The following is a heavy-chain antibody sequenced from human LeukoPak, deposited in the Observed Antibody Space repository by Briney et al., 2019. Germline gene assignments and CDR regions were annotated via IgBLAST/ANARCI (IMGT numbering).Heavy chain of an antibody. J-gene: IGHJ4*02. CDR1: GFTFRSYG. CDR3: AKDGPDWEYSSSLGLS. CDR2: ISGPGDT. V-gene: IGHV3-23*01. D-gene: IGHD6-6*01. Sequence: GGSLRLSCAASGFTFRSYGMSWVRQAPGKGLEWVSGISGPGDTYYADSVKGRFTISRDNSKNTLYLQMNSLRAEDTAVYYCAKDGPDWEYSSSLGLSWGQGTLVTVSS.